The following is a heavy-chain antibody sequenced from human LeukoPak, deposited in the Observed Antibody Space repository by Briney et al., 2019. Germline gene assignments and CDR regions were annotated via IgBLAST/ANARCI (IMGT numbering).Heavy chain of an antibody. CDR3: ARESGITMIVVVINGGSGWFDP. J-gene: IGHJ5*02. CDR1: GGSISSYY. V-gene: IGHV4-59*01. D-gene: IGHD3-22*01. CDR2: IFYSGNT. Sequence: PSETLSLTCTVSGGSISSYYWNWIRQPPGKGLEWIGYIFYSGNTKYNPSLRSRVSISVDTSKNQFSLKLSSVTAADTAVYYCARESGITMIVVVINGGSGWFDPWGQGTLVTVSS.